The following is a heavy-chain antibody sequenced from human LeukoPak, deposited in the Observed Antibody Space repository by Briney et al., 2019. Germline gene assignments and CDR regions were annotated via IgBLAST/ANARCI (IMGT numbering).Heavy chain of an antibody. D-gene: IGHD3-22*01. CDR3: ARGEVDYYDSSGPWEYFQH. Sequence: SQTLSLTCTVSGGSISSGDYYWRWIRQPPGTGLEWIGYIYYSGSTYYNPSLKSRVTISVDTSKNQFSLKLSSVTAADTGVYYCARGEVDYYDSSGPWEYFQHWGQGTLVTVSS. V-gene: IGHV4-30-4*01. CDR2: IYYSGST. J-gene: IGHJ1*01. CDR1: GGSISSGDYY.